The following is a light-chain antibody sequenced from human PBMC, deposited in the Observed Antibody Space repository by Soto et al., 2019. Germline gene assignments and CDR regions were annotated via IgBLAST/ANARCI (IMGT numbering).Light chain of an antibody. Sequence: DIQVTQSPSTLSASVGDRVTITCRASQTISTWLAWHQQKPGKAPKLLIYEVSSLESGVPSRFSGSGSGTEFTLTISSLQPDDFATYYCQQYNSYSPIFGGGTKVDIK. CDR3: QQYNSYSPI. CDR1: QTISTW. V-gene: IGKV1-5*01. J-gene: IGKJ4*01. CDR2: EVS.